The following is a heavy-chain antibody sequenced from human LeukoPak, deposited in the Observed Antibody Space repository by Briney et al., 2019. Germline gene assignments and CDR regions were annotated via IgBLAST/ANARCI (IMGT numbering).Heavy chain of an antibody. Sequence: NPSETLSLTCTVSGGSMSYYYWSWIRQPPGKGLEWIGYIYYSGSTNYNPSLKSRVTISVDTSKNQFSLKLSSVTAADTAVYYCARTTEAHSWRTRYYDYYMDVWGKGTTVTVSS. CDR1: GGSMSYYY. D-gene: IGHD6-13*01. J-gene: IGHJ6*03. CDR3: ARTTEAHSWRTRYYDYYMDV. CDR2: IYYSGST. V-gene: IGHV4-59*01.